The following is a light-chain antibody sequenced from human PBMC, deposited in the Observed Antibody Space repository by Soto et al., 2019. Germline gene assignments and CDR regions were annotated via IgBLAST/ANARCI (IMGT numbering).Light chain of an antibody. Sequence: EIVLTQSPGTLSLSPGESATLSCRASQSIGSNYLAWYQQKPGQAPRLLIYGASKRATGIPDRFSGSGSGTEFTLTISRLEPEDFAVYYCQQYGSSPWTFGQGTKVDIK. CDR1: QSIGSNY. V-gene: IGKV3-20*01. J-gene: IGKJ1*01. CDR2: GAS. CDR3: QQYGSSPWT.